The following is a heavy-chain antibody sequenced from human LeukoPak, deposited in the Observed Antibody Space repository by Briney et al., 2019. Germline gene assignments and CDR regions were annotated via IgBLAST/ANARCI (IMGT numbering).Heavy chain of an antibody. V-gene: IGHV3-53*01. Sequence: GGSLRLSCAASGFTVSSSYMTWFRQAPGKGLEWVSTLYSGGGTFYADSVKGRFTISRDNSKNTLDLHMSSLRAEDTAVYYCARAGGLPIAVAPIDCWGQGTLVTVSS. J-gene: IGHJ4*02. D-gene: IGHD6-19*01. CDR3: ARAGGLPIAVAPIDC. CDR1: GFTVSSSY. CDR2: LYSGGGT.